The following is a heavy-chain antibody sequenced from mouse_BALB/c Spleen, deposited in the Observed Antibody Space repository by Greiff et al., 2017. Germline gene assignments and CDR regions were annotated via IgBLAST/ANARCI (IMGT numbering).Heavy chain of an antibody. J-gene: IGHJ2*01. CDR1: GFTFNTYA. Sequence: EVKVVESGGGLVQPKGSLKLSCAASGFTFNTYAMNWVRQAPGKGLEWVARIRSKSNNYATYYADSVKDRFTISRDDSQSMLYLQMNNLKTEDTAMYYCVRQGVGRHYFDYWGQGTTLTVSS. D-gene: IGHD4-1*01. V-gene: IGHV10-1*02. CDR3: VRQGVGRHYFDY. CDR2: IRSKSNNYAT.